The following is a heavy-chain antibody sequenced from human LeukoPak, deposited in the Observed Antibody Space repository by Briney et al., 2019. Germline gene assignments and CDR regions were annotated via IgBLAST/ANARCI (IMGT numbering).Heavy chain of an antibody. D-gene: IGHD5-18*01. CDR1: GGSISSGGYY. J-gene: IGHJ4*02. CDR2: IYYSGST. V-gene: IGHV4-31*03. Sequence: TPSQTLSLTCTVSGGSISSGGYYWSWIRQHPGKGLEWIGYIYYSGSTYYNPSLKSRVTISVDTSKNQFSLKLSSVTAADTALYYCARFGYSYGSGSSDYWGQGTLVTVSS. CDR3: ARFGYSYGSGSSDY.